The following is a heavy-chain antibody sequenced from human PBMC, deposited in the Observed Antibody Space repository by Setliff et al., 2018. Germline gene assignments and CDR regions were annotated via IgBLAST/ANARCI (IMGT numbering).Heavy chain of an antibody. CDR2: INAGNGDT. CDR1: GYTFTRYV. D-gene: IGHD6-13*01. V-gene: IGHV1-3*01. J-gene: IGHJ4*02. CDR3: ARGGMAAANRKGVFEY. Sequence: ASVKVSCKASGYTFTRYVIQWVRQAPGQGLEGMGWINAGNGDTEYPRKFQGRVTITRDTSASTVYMELSSLRSDDTAVYYCARGGMAAANRKGVFEYWGQGTLVTVSS.